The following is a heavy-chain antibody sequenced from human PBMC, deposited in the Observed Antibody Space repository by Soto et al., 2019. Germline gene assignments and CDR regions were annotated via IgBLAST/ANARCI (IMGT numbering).Heavy chain of an antibody. V-gene: IGHV3-11*01. CDR2: ISSSGSTI. J-gene: IGHJ5*02. CDR1: GFTFSDYY. CDR3: ARVRYYDSGSSINWFYP. D-gene: IGHD3-10*01. Sequence: PGGSLRLSCAASGFTFSDYYMSWIRQAPGKGLEWVSYISSSGSTIYYADSVKGRFTISRDNAKNSLYLQMNSLRAEDTAVYYCARVRYYDSGSSINWFYPWGQGTLVPVSS.